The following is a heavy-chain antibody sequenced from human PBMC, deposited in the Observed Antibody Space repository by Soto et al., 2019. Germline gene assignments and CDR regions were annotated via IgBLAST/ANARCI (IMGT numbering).Heavy chain of an antibody. V-gene: IGHV4-31*03. J-gene: IGHJ4*02. CDR1: DCSISSGGYY. CDR2: IYYSGST. D-gene: IGHD3-10*01. CDR3: ARETVIIANFFDY. Sequence: QVQLQESRPGLVKPSQTLSLTCTVSDCSISSGGYYWRWIRQHPGKGLEWIGYIYYSGSTYYNPSLKSRVTISAATSKNQFSLKLSSVTAADTAADYCARETVIIANFFDYWGQGTLVTVSS.